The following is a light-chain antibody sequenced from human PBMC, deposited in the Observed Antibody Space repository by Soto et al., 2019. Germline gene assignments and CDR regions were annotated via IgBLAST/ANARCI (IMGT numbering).Light chain of an antibody. CDR3: SSYTSSSTYV. J-gene: IGLJ1*01. Sequence: QSALTQPPSVSGSPGQSVTISCTGTSSDVGGYNRVSWYRQPPGTAPKLMIYEVSSRPSGVPDRFSGSKSGNTASLTISGLQAEDEADYYCSSYTSSSTYVFGTVTKVTVL. V-gene: IGLV2-18*02. CDR2: EVS. CDR1: SSDVGGYNR.